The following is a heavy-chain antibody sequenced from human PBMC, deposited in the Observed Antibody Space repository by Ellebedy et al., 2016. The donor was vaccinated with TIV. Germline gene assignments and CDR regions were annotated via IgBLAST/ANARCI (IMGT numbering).Heavy chain of an antibody. CDR2: INHSGST. CDR1: GFTFSSYA. V-gene: IGHV4-34*01. D-gene: IGHD5-24*01. J-gene: IGHJ5*02. CDR3: ARVGDGYNYGGDWFDP. Sequence: GSLRLSCAASGFTFSSYAMSWIRQPPGKGLEWIGEINHSGSTNYNPSLKSRVTISVDTSKNQFSLKLSSVTAADTAVYYCARVGDGYNYGGDWFDPWGQGTLVTVSS.